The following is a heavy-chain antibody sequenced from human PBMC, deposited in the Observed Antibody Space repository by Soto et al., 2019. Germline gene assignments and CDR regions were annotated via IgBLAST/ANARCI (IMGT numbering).Heavy chain of an antibody. CDR3: AKCPQMGGWGIDY. CDR1: GFTLRNYA. V-gene: IGHV3-23*01. CDR2: IIGGGGST. J-gene: IGHJ4*02. Sequence: GGSLRLSCAASGFTLRNYAMSWVRRAPGKGLEWVSTIIGGGGSTYYADSVKGRFTISRDDSKNTLYLQMNSLRVEDTAVYFCAKCPQMGGWGIDYWGQGTRVTVSS. D-gene: IGHD3-16*01.